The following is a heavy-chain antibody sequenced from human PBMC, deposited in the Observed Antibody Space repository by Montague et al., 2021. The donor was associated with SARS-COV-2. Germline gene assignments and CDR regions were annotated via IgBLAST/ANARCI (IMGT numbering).Heavy chain of an antibody. J-gene: IGHJ6*02. Sequence: SETLSLTCTVSGGSISSSSYYWGWIRQPPGKGLEWIGSIYYSGSTYYNPSLKSRVTISVDTSKNQFSLKLSSVTAADTAAYYCARDTLGTMGRVNGDYSFDYYYIMDVWGQGTTVTVSS. CDR1: GGSISSSSYY. CDR3: ARDTLGTMGRVNGDYSFDYYYIMDV. D-gene: IGHD4-17*01. V-gene: IGHV4-39*07. CDR2: IYYSGST.